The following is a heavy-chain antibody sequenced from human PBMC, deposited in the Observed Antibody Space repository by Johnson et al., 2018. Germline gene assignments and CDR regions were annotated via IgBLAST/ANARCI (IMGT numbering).Heavy chain of an antibody. D-gene: IGHD1-26*01. CDR3: ARVEGSYYGDDAFDI. V-gene: IGHV3-74*03. J-gene: IGHJ3*02. CDR1: GFTLSSYW. Sequence: VQLVESGGGLVQPGGSLRLSCVASGFTLSSYWMHWVRQAPGKGLVWVSRIKRDGRTTTYADFVKGRFTISRDNANNTLYLEMNSPRVEATAVYYCARVEGSYYGDDAFDIWGQGTLVTVSS. CDR2: IKRDGRTT.